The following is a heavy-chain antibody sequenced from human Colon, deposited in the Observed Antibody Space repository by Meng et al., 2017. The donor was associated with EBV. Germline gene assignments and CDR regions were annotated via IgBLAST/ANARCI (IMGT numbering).Heavy chain of an antibody. CDR2: IYHSGST. CDR1: GGSLSSRNW. D-gene: IGHD2-21*02. CDR3: ARVGAYCGGDCYHPR. J-gene: IGHJ4*02. Sequence: QVPLQESRPGLVKPSGTLSLTCAGSGGSLSSRNWWSWVRQPPGKGLEWIGEIYHSGSTNYNPSLKSRVTISVDESKNQFSLRLSSVTAADTAVYYCARVGAYCGGDCYHPRWGQGTLVTVSS. V-gene: IGHV4-4*02.